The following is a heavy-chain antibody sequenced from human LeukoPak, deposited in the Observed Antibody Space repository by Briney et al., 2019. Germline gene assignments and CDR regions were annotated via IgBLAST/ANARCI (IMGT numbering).Heavy chain of an antibody. J-gene: IGHJ6*01. CDR3: AKGRVGVGGYSDD. CDR2: ISVSGISR. V-gene: IGHV3-23*01. CDR1: VFTFSVYA. D-gene: IGHD1-26*01. Sequence: PGRSLRLSCAASVFTFSVYALKWVPQASRRGLEGVSAISVSGISRYYTESVRGRFTIPRDNSNHTLHLQMNSALSEHTPLYCWAKGRVGVGGYSDDGGQGSSVTVYS.